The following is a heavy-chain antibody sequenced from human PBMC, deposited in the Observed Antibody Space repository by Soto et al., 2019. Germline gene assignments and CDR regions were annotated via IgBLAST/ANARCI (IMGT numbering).Heavy chain of an antibody. CDR2: IFYNGNT. CDR1: GGSITSSY. J-gene: IGHJ4*02. D-gene: IGHD3-10*01. Sequence: QVQLQESGPGLVKPSETLSLTCTVSGGSITSSYWSWIRQPPEKGLEWIGYIFYNGNTNYNPSLKSRVTISLDTSKNQFSLKLNSVTAADTAVYYWARDGAVGPLDYWGQGALVTVSS. V-gene: IGHV4-59*01. CDR3: ARDGAVGPLDY.